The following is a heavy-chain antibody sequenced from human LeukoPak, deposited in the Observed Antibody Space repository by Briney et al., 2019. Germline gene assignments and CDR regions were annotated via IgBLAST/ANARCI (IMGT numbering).Heavy chain of an antibody. V-gene: IGHV1-18*01. J-gene: IGHJ4*02. Sequence: GASVKVSCKASGYTFTNYGFSWVRQAPGQGLEWMGWIGVYNGKTEYPQNLQGRVTMTTDTSTSTAYMELRSLTSDDTAVYYCARDIGVSQFDSWGQGTLVTVSS. CDR3: ARDIGVSQFDS. CDR1: GYTFTNYG. CDR2: IGVYNGKT. D-gene: IGHD3-10*01.